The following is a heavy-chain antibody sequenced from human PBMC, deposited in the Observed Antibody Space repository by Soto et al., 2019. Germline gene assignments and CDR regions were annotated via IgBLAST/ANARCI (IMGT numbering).Heavy chain of an antibody. CDR2: ISGSGGST. V-gene: IGHV3-23*01. J-gene: IGHJ4*02. CDR1: GFTFSSYA. CDR3: AKNYYGSGSYYNPVDY. D-gene: IGHD3-10*01. Sequence: EVQVLESGGGLVQPGGSLRLSCAASGFTFSSYAMSWVRQAPGKGLEWVSGISGSGGSTYYADSVKGRFTISRDNSKKTLYLQMNSLRAEDTAVYYCAKNYYGSGSYYNPVDYWGQGTLVTVSS.